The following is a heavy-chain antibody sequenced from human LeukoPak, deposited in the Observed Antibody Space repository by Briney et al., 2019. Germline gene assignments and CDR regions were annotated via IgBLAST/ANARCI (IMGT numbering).Heavy chain of an antibody. V-gene: IGHV3-11*06. CDR1: GFTFSDYY. Sequence: GGSLRLSCAASGFTFSDYYMSWIRQAPGEGLGWVSYISSSSSYTNYTDSVKGLFMISSDNAKTSLFLQMNILRAEDTAVYYCARGLCGTYYYGSDAFDIWGQGTMVTVSS. D-gene: IGHD3-10*01. CDR2: ISSSSSYT. J-gene: IGHJ3*02. CDR3: ARGLCGTYYYGSDAFDI.